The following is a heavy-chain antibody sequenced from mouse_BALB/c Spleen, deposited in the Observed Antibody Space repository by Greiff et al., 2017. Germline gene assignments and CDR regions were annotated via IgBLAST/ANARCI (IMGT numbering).Heavy chain of an antibody. J-gene: IGHJ4*01. D-gene: IGHD2-2*01. V-gene: IGHV2-9*02. CDR3: ARDGYDGGDY. Sequence: VKLMESGPGLVAPSQSLSITCTVSGFSLTSYGVHWVRQPPGKGLEWLGVIWAGGSTNYNSALMSRLSISKDNSKSQVFLKMNSLQTDDTAMYYCARDGYDGGDYWGQGTSVTVSS. CDR2: IWAGGST. CDR1: GFSLTSYG.